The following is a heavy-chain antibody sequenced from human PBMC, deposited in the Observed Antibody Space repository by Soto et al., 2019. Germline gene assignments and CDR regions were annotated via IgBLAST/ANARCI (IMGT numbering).Heavy chain of an antibody. CDR2: INPSGGST. CDR3: AGVSYEDYYYYGMDA. Sequence: ASVKVSCKASGYTFTSYYMHWVRQAPGQGLEWMGIINPSGGSTSYAQKFQGRVTMTRDTSTSTVYMELSSLRSEDTAVYYCAGVSYEDYYYYGMDAWGQGTTVTVSS. CDR1: GYTFTSYY. D-gene: IGHD3-3*01. J-gene: IGHJ6*02. V-gene: IGHV1-46*01.